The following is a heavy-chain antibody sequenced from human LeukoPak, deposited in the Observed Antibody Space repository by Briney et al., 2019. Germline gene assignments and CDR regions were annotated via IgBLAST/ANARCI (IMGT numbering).Heavy chain of an antibody. CDR1: GFTFSSYA. D-gene: IGHD6-19*01. J-gene: IGHJ6*02. V-gene: IGHV3-30-3*01. Sequence: PGRSLRLSCAASGFTFSSYATHWVRQAPGKGLEWVAVISYDGSNKYYADSVKGRFTISRDNSKNTLYLQMNSLRAEDTAVYYCAREMPWLVPYYYYGMDVWGQGTTVTVSS. CDR2: ISYDGSNK. CDR3: AREMPWLVPYYYYGMDV.